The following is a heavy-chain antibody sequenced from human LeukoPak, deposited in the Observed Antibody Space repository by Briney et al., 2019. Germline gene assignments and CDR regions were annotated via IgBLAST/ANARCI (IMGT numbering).Heavy chain of an antibody. J-gene: IGHJ4*02. Sequence: GGSLRLSCAASGFTFSSYSMNWVRQAPGKGLEWVSYISSGSSTVYYADSVKGRFTISRDNSKNTLYLQMNSLRAEDTAVYYCAKGLYYFDYWGQGTLVTVSS. V-gene: IGHV3-48*01. CDR3: AKGLYYFDY. CDR2: ISSGSSTV. CDR1: GFTFSSYS.